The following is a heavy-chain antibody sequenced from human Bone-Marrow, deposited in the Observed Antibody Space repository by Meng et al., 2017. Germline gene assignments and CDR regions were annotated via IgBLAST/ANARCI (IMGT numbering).Heavy chain of an antibody. V-gene: IGHV4-30-2*01. CDR1: GGSISSDNYP. J-gene: IGHJ4*02. D-gene: IGHD5-24*01. CDR3: ARGDGYNRYFDY. CDR2: IYHSGTA. Sequence: QLQLQESGSGLVKPSQTLSLTCAVSGGSISSDNYPWSWIRQPPGKGLESIGYIYHSGTAYYNPSLESRVTISVDRSKNQFSLKLSSVIAADTAVYYCARGDGYNRYFDYWGQGTLVTVSS.